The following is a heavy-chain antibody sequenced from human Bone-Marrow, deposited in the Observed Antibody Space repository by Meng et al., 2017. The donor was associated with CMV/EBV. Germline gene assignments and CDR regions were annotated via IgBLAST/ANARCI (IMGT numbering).Heavy chain of an antibody. CDR1: GFTFDDYT. V-gene: IGHV3-43*01. CDR3: AKDTHSYYGMDV. CDR2: ISWDGGST. Sequence: GGSLRLSCAASGFTFDDYTMHWVRQAPGKGLEWVSPISWDGGSTYYADSVKGRFTISRDNSKNSLYLQMNSLRSEDTALYYGAKDTHSYYGMDVWGQGTTVTVSS. J-gene: IGHJ6*02.